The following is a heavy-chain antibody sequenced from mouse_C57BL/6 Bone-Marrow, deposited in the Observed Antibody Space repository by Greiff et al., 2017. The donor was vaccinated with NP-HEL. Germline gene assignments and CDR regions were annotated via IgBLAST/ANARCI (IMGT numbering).Heavy chain of an antibody. V-gene: IGHV1-80*01. Sequence: QVQLQQSGAELVKPGASVKISCKASGYAFSSYWMNWVKQRPGKGLEWIGQIYPGDGDTNYNGKFKGKATLTADKSSSTAYMQLSSLTSEDSAVYFCARLGDYDVHWYFDVWGTGTTVTVSS. D-gene: IGHD2-4*01. CDR3: ARLGDYDVHWYFDV. CDR2: IYPGDGDT. CDR1: GYAFSSYW. J-gene: IGHJ1*03.